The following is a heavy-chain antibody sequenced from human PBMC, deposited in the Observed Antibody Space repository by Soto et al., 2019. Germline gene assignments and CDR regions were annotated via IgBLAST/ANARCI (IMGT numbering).Heavy chain of an antibody. CDR1: GGTFSSYA. D-gene: IGHD3-3*01. V-gene: IGHV1-69*04. CDR2: IIPILGIA. J-gene: IGHJ4*02. Sequence: ASVKVSCKASGGTFSSYAISWVRQAPGQGLEWMGRIIPILGIANYAQKFQGRVTITADKSTSTAYMELSSLRSEDTAVYYCASPSPLRFLEWFDYWGQGTLVTVSS. CDR3: ASPSPLRFLEWFDY.